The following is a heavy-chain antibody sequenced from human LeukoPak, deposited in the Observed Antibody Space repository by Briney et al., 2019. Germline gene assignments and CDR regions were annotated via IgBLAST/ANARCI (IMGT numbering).Heavy chain of an antibody. Sequence: GGYLRLSCAASGFKFSTYAKHWVRQAPGKGLEWVAVISYDGSNEYYADSVKGRFTISRDNSKNTLYLQMNSLRAEDTAVYYCARDNYGMDVWGQGTTVTVSS. V-gene: IGHV3-30-3*01. J-gene: IGHJ6*01. CDR3: ARDNYGMDV. CDR1: GFKFSTYA. CDR2: ISYDGSNE.